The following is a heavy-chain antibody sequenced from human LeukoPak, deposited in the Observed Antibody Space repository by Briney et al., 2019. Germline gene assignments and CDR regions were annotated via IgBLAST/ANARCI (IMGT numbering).Heavy chain of an antibody. Sequence: GGSLRLSCAASGFSFRSYAVSWVRQAPGKGLEWVSAIGGSGGSTYYADSVKGRFTISRDNSKNTLYLQINSLKVEDTAIYYCAREVGDVWGIDTTVSVSS. CDR2: IGGSGGST. V-gene: IGHV3-23*01. J-gene: IGHJ6*03. CDR1: GFSFRSYA. CDR3: AREVGDV.